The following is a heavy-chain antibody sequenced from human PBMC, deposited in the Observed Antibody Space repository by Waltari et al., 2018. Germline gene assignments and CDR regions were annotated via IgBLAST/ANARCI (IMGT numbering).Heavy chain of an antibody. D-gene: IGHD2-2*01. CDR1: GGSISSGSYY. CDR3: ARSLDQSNYYYMDV. Sequence: QVQLQESGPGLVKPSQTLSLTCTVSGGSISSGSYYWSWIRQPAGKGLEWIGYIYYSGSTNYNPSLKSRVTISVDTSKNQFSLKLSSVTAADTAGYYCARSLDQSNYYYMDVWGKGTTVTVSS. V-gene: IGHV4-61*10. CDR2: IYYSGST. J-gene: IGHJ6*03.